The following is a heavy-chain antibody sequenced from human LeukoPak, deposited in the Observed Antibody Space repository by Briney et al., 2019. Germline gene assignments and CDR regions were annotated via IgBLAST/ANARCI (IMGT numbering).Heavy chain of an antibody. CDR1: GGTFSSYA. J-gene: IGHJ4*02. D-gene: IGHD2-8*01. CDR2: ISAYNGNT. CDR3: ARSALIIGPPDY. V-gene: IGHV1-18*01. Sequence: ASVKVSCKASGGTFSSYAISWVRQAPGQGLEWMGWISAYNGNTNYAQKLQGRVTMTTDTSTSTAYMELRSLRSDDTAVYYCARSALIIGPPDYWGQGTLVTVSS.